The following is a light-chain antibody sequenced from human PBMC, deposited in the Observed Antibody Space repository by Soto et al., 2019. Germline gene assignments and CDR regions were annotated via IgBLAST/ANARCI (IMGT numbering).Light chain of an antibody. Sequence: AIQLTQSPSSLSASVGDRVTITCRVSQEISRALVWYQQKPARDPMLLIYDASTLESGVPSRFSGSGSGTDFILTRSSLQPEDFATYYCQQAYSRPCTFGPGTKVDLK. J-gene: IGKJ3*01. CDR1: QEISRA. V-gene: IGKV1-13*02. CDR3: QQAYSRPCT. CDR2: DAS.